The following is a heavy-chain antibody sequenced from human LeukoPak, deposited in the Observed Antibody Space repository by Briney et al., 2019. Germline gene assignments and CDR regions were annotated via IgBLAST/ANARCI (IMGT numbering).Heavy chain of an antibody. V-gene: IGHV1-69*10. CDR1: GGTFSSYS. CDR2: ISPILGIA. D-gene: IGHD1-1*01. Sequence: SVKVSCKAPGGTFSSYSISWVGQAPGQGLEWMGRISPILGIANYAQKVQGRLTLTADKSTSTTYMELSSLNSEDTAVYYCARTTGTPDGNWFDPWGQGTLVTVSS. CDR3: ARTTGTPDGNWFDP. J-gene: IGHJ5*02.